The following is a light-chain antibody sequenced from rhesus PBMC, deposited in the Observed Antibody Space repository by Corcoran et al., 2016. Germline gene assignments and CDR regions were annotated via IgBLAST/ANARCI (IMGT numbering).Light chain of an antibody. V-gene: IGKV1-22*01. CDR3: QQYSSSPPT. CDR2: KAS. CDR1: QSVTSW. Sequence: DIQMTQSPSSLSASVGDTVTITCRASQSVTSWLAWYQQKPGKAPKLLIYKASSLQSGVPSRFSGSGSGTDFTLTISSLQSEEFATYYCQQYSSSPPTFGQGTKVEIK. J-gene: IGKJ1*01.